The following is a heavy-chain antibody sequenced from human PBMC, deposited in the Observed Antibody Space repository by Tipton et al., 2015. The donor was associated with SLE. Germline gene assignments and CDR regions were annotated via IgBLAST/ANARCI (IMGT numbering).Heavy chain of an antibody. CDR3: ARAPGIVGARGAFDI. CDR1: GGSISSYC. J-gene: IGHJ3*02. Sequence: TLSLTCTVSGGSISSYCWSWIRQPPGKGLEWIGYIYYSGSTNYNPSLKSRVTISVDTSKNQFSLKLSSVTAADTAVYYCARAPGIVGARGAFDIWGQGTMVTVSS. CDR2: IYYSGST. V-gene: IGHV4-59*01. D-gene: IGHD1-26*01.